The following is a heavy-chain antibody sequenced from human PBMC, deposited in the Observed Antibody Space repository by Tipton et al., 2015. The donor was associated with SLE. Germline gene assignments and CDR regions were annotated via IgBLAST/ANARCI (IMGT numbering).Heavy chain of an antibody. J-gene: IGHJ4*02. Sequence: TLSLTCAVYGGSFSGYYWSWIRQPPGKGLEWIGEINHSGSTNYNPSLKSRVTISIDTSKNQFSLKLSSVTAADTAVYYCARNLRQLVPNSQNYWGQGTLFSGSS. CDR2: INHSGST. V-gene: IGHV4-34*01. CDR1: GGSFSGYY. D-gene: IGHD6-6*01. CDR3: ARNLRQLVPNSQNY.